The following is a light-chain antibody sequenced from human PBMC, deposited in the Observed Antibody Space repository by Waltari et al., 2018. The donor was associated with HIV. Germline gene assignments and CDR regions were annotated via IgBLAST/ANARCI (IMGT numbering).Light chain of an antibody. CDR3: QSYDISLSGWV. Sequence: TSSNIGAGFDVHWYQQLPGTVPKVLIYNNTDRPSGVPDRFSGSKSATSASLAITGLQAEDEANYYCQSYDISLSGWVFGGGTKLTVL. CDR2: NNT. CDR1: SSNIGAGFD. J-gene: IGLJ2*01. V-gene: IGLV1-40*01.